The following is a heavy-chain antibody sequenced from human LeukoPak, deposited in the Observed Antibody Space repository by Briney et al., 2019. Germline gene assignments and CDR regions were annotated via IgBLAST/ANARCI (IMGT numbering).Heavy chain of an antibody. J-gene: IGHJ4*02. CDR1: GDTFNNFA. Sequence: ASVKVSCKASGDTFNNFAISWVRQAPGQGLEWMGWISAYNGNTNYAQKLQGRVTMTTDTSTSTAYMELRSLRSDDTAVYYCAIPDGGGEAVFDYWGQGTLVTVSS. CDR3: AIPDGGGEAVFDY. V-gene: IGHV1-18*01. CDR2: ISAYNGNT. D-gene: IGHD2-21*01.